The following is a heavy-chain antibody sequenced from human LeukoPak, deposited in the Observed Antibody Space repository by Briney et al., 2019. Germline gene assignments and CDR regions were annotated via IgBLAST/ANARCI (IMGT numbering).Heavy chain of an antibody. Sequence: GGSLRLSCAASGFTFSSYNMNWVRQAPGKGLEWVSSISSSDSYIYYADSVKGRFTISRDNAKNSLFLQMNSLRAEDTAVYYCARTVTAWGQGTLVTVSS. J-gene: IGHJ5*02. CDR3: ARTVTA. CDR2: ISSSDSYI. V-gene: IGHV3-21*04. CDR1: GFTFSSYN. D-gene: IGHD5-18*01.